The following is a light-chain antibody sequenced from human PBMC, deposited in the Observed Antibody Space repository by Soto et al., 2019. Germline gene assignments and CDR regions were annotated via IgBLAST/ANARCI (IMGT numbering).Light chain of an antibody. CDR3: SSYTV. CDR2: DVS. V-gene: IGLV2-14*01. J-gene: IGLJ1*01. CDR1: SSDVGGYNY. Sequence: QSALTQPASVSGSPGQSITISCTGTSSDVGGYNYVSWYQQHPGKAPKLMIYDVSNRPSGVSNRFSGSKSGNTASLIISGLQAEDEADYYCSSYTVFGTGTKLTVL.